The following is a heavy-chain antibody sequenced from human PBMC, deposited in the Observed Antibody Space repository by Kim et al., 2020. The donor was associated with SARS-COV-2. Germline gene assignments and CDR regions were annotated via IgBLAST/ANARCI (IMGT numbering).Heavy chain of an antibody. J-gene: IGHJ5*02. D-gene: IGHD6-19*01. CDR3: ARKRYSSGWYRDEA. V-gene: IGHV3-53*01. Sequence: ADSVKGRFTISRDNSKNTLYLQMNSLRAEDTAVYYCARKRYSSGWYRDEAWGQGTLVTVSS.